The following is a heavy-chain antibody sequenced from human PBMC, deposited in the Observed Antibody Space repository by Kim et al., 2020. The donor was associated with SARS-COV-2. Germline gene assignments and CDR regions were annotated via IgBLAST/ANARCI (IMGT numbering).Heavy chain of an antibody. Sequence: GGSLRLPCAASGFPFSSSAIHWVRQAPGKGLEWVALISYDGSLKNYAASVTGRFTVSRDNSKNTASLQMDSLRAEDSAVYYCARDMSSVGYFDHWGQGTLVTVSS. CDR2: ISYDGSLK. J-gene: IGHJ4*02. CDR1: GFPFSSSA. CDR3: ARDMSSVGYFDH. V-gene: IGHV3-30*04. D-gene: IGHD2-15*01.